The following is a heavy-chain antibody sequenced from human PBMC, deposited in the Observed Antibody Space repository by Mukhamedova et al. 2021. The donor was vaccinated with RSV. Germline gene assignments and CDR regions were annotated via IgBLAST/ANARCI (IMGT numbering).Heavy chain of an antibody. J-gene: IGHJ5*02. D-gene: IGHD3-10*01. CDR3: ARDPNYYGSGNYYSNWFDP. CDR2: INSDGSTT. V-gene: IGHV3-74*01. Sequence: QAPGKGLVWVSRINSDGSTTSYADSVKGRFTISRDNAKNTLYLQINSLRAEDTAVYYCARDPNYYGSGNYYSNWFDPWGQGTLVTV.